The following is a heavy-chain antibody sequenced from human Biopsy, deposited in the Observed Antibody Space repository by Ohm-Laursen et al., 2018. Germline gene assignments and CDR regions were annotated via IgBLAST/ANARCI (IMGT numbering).Heavy chain of an antibody. CDR1: GGSINSGGHF. Sequence: SQTLSLTCSVSGGSINSGGHFWGWVRQSPGKGLEWIGYIYDNEDTYYNPSLMSLVSISADTSKNQVSLRLNSVTAADTAVYYCTRVRTFGGVIGGYYFDSWGQGILVTVS. V-gene: IGHV4-31*01. CDR3: TRVRTFGGVIGGYYFDS. D-gene: IGHD3-16*02. CDR2: IYDNEDT. J-gene: IGHJ4*02.